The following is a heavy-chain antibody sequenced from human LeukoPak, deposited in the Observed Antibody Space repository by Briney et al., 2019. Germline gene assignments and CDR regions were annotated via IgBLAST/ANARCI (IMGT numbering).Heavy chain of an antibody. CDR2: FTAYGGT. Sequence: GGSLGLSCAASGFIFSDYTMMWVRRAPGKGLQWVATFTAYGGTYYAASVKGRFAISRDNSRDTVSLYMNSLRVEDTAMYYCAKGSTGGKVDWFDPWGQGTLVTVSP. J-gene: IGHJ5*02. D-gene: IGHD4-23*01. CDR1: GFIFSDYT. CDR3: AKGSTGGKVDWFDP. V-gene: IGHV3-23*01.